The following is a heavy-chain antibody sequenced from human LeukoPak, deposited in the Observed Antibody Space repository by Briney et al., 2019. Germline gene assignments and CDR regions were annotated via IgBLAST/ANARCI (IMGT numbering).Heavy chain of an antibody. CDR3: ARYDVGWYYFDY. Sequence: SETLSLTCTVSGGSISSYYWSWIRQPPGKGLEWIGYMYYNRSTNYNPSLKSRVTISVDKSKNQFSLKLSSVTAADTAVYYCARYDVGWYYFDYWGQGTLVTVSS. CDR2: MYYNRST. D-gene: IGHD6-19*01. J-gene: IGHJ4*02. V-gene: IGHV4-59*12. CDR1: GGSISSYY.